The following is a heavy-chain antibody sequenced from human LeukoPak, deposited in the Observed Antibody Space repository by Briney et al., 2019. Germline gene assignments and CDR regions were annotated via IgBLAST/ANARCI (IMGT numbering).Heavy chain of an antibody. V-gene: IGHV1-8*01. D-gene: IGHD3-22*01. CDR1: GYTFTSYD. Sequence: GASVKVSCKASGYTFTSYDINCVRQATGQGLEWMGWMNPNSGNTGYAQKFQGRVTMTRNTSISTAYMEMSRLRSEDTAVYYCARGVKPYYYDSSGYYDDYWGQGTLVTVSS. CDR3: ARGVKPYYYDSSGYYDDY. CDR2: MNPNSGNT. J-gene: IGHJ4*02.